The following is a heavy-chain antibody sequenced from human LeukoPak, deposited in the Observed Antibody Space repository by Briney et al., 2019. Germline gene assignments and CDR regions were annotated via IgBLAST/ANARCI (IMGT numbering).Heavy chain of an antibody. D-gene: IGHD6-13*01. Sequence: GGSLRLSCAASGFTFDDYAMHWVRQAPGKGLEWVSLISWDGGSTYYADSVKGRFTISRDNSKNSLYLQMNSLRAEDTALYYCAKDMVRYSSSLYMDVGGKGTTVTVPA. J-gene: IGHJ6*04. CDR1: GFTFDDYA. CDR2: ISWDGGST. CDR3: AKDMVRYSSSLYMDV. V-gene: IGHV3-43D*04.